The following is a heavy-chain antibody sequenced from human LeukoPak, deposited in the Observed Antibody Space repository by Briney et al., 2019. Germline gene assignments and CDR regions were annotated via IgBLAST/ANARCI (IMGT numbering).Heavy chain of an antibody. J-gene: IGHJ4*02. V-gene: IGHV3-30*04. CDR1: GFTFSSYA. D-gene: IGHD3-10*01. CDR2: ISYDGSNK. CDR3: ARDHSLWFGELGAFDY. Sequence: GGSLRLSCAASGFTFSSYAMHWVRQAPGKGLEWVAVISYDGSNKYYADSVKGRFTISRDNSKNTLYLQMNSLRAEDTAVYYCARDHSLWFGELGAFDYWGQGTLVTVSS.